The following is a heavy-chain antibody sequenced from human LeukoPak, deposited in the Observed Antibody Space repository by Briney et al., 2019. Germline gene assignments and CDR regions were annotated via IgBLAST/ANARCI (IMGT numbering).Heavy chain of an antibody. CDR2: IYTSGST. D-gene: IGHD6-6*01. CDR3: ARVLRIAARRGGYYYYYMDV. J-gene: IGHJ6*03. CDR1: GGSISSYY. Sequence: SETLSLTCTVSGGSISSYYWSWIRQPAGKGLEWIGRIYTSGSTNYNPSLKSRVTMSVDTSKNQFSLKLSSVTAADTAVYYCARVLRIAARRGGYYYYYMDVWGKGTTVTVSS. V-gene: IGHV4-4*07.